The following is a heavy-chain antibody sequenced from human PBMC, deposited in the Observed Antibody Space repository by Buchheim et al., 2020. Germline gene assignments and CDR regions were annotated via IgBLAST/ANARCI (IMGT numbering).Heavy chain of an antibody. D-gene: IGHD2-2*02. J-gene: IGHJ4*02. CDR3: ARGVPAAIIPGIRFLERIDY. V-gene: IGHV4-31*03. CDR1: GGSISSGGYY. Sequence: QVQLQESGPGLVKPSQTLSLTCTVSGGSISSGGYYWSWIRQHPGKGLEWIGYIYYSGSTHYNPSLKSRVPISVVTSKNQFSLKLSSVTAADTAVYYCARGVPAAIIPGIRFLERIDYWGQGTL. CDR2: IYYSGST.